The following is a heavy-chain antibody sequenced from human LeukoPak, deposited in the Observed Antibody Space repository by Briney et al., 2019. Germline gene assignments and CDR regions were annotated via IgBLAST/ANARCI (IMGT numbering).Heavy chain of an antibody. D-gene: IGHD3-9*01. CDR3: ALGYDILTGRFDY. J-gene: IGHJ4*02. Sequence: GGSLRLSCAASGFTFRDSAMTWVRQAPGKGLEWVSSISSSSSHRYYADSVKGRFTISRDNAKNSLYLQMNSLRAEDTAVYYCALGYDILTGRFDYWGQGTLVTVSS. V-gene: IGHV3-21*01. CDR1: GFTFRDSA. CDR2: ISSSSSHR.